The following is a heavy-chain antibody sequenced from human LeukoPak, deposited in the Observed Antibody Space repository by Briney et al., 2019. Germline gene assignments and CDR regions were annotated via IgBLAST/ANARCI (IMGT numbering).Heavy chain of an antibody. Sequence: GESLKISCKGSGYSFTSYWIGWVRQMPGKGLEWMVIIYHGVSDTRCTPSFQGQVTISVDKSISTAYLQWSSLKASDTAMYYCARAYSGSPPSYYYYGMDVWGQGTTVTVSS. CDR2: IYHGVSDT. D-gene: IGHD1-26*01. J-gene: IGHJ6*02. CDR1: GYSFTSYW. CDR3: ARAYSGSPPSYYYYGMDV. V-gene: IGHV5-51*01.